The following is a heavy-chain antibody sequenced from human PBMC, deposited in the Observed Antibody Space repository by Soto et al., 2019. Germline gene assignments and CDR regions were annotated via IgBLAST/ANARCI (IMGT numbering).Heavy chain of an antibody. V-gene: IGHV4-4*07. CDR1: GGSISSYY. CDR3: ARVLSITMVRGHVDWFDP. CDR2: IYTSGST. Sequence: QVQLQESGPGLVKPSETLSLTCTVSGGSISSYYWSWIRQPAGKGLEWIGRIYTSGSTNYNPSLKSRVTMSVDTSKNQFSLKLSSVTAADTAVYYCARVLSITMVRGHVDWFDPWGQGTLVTVSS. J-gene: IGHJ5*02. D-gene: IGHD3-10*01.